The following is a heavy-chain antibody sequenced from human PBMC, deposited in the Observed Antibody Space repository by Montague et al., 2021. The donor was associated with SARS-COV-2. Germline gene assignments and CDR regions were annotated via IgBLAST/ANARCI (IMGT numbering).Heavy chain of an antibody. CDR3: VEIVGAADY. V-gene: IGHV4-34*01. Sequence: SETLSLTCAVYGGSFSGYYWSWIRQPPGKGLEWIGEINHSGSTNYNPSLKSRVTISVDTSKNQFSLKLSSVTAADTAVYYCVEIVGAADYWGQGTLVTVPS. D-gene: IGHD1-26*01. CDR1: GGSFSGYY. CDR2: INHSGST. J-gene: IGHJ4*02.